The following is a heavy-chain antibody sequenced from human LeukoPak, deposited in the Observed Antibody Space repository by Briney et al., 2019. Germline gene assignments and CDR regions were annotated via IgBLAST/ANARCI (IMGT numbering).Heavy chain of an antibody. CDR3: ATASRWYYYYYGMDV. CDR1: GGTFSSYA. V-gene: IGHV1-69*04. J-gene: IGHJ6*02. Sequence: GASVKVSCKASGGTFSSYAISWVRQAPGQGLEWMGRIIPILGIANYAQKSQGRVTITADKSTSTAYMELSSLRSEDTAAYYCATASRWYYYYYGMDVWGQGTTVTVSS. CDR2: IIPILGIA. D-gene: IGHD6-13*01.